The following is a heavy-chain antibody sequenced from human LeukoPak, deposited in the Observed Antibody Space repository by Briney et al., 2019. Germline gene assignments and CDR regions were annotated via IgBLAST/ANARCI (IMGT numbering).Heavy chain of an antibody. Sequence: PGGSLRLSCAASGFTFSSYIMNWVRQAPGKGLEWVSSISSRSSQIYYADSVKGRFTISRDNSKNTLHLQMNNLRAEDTAVYYCAKGGLGVAGLDYFDYWGQGTLVTVSS. CDR1: GFTFSSYI. D-gene: IGHD6-19*01. CDR2: ISSRSSQI. V-gene: IGHV3-21*04. CDR3: AKGGLGVAGLDYFDY. J-gene: IGHJ4*02.